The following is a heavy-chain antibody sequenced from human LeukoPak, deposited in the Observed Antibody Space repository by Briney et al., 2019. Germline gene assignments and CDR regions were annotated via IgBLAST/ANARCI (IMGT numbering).Heavy chain of an antibody. Sequence: GGSLRPSCAASGFTSSSYSMNWVRQAPGKGLEWVSFISSSSAHINYADSVKGRFTISRDNPRNSLYLQMNSLRAEDTAVYYCARDIGGSYTAIDYWGQGTLVTVSS. J-gene: IGHJ4*02. CDR1: GFTSSSYS. D-gene: IGHD1-26*01. CDR3: ARDIGGSYTAIDY. V-gene: IGHV3-21*01. CDR2: ISSSSAHI.